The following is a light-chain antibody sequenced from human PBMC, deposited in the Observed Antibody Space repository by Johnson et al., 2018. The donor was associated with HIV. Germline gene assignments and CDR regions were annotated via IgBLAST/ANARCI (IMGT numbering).Light chain of an antibody. J-gene: IGLJ1*01. CDR2: DNN. V-gene: IGLV1-51*01. CDR3: GTWDSSLSVYV. CDR1: SSDIGKNY. Sequence: QSVLTQPPSVSAAPGQKVTISCSGSSSDIGKNYVSWYQQLPGTAPKLLIYDNNKRPSGIPDRFSGSKSGTSATLCITGLQTGDEADYYCGTWDSSLSVYVFGTGTKVTVL.